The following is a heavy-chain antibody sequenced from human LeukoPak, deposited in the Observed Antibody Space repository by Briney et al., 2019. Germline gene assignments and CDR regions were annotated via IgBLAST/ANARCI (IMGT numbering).Heavy chain of an antibody. J-gene: IGHJ4*02. CDR2: ISYDGSNK. Sequence: FSSYGMXWVRQXXGXXLXXXAVISYDGSNKYYAASVKGRFTISRDNSKNTLYLQMNSLRAEDTAVYYCAKPAGVTYRNFDYWGQGTLVTVSS. D-gene: IGHD4-23*01. CDR1: FSSYG. CDR3: AKPAGVTYRNFDY. V-gene: IGHV3-30*18.